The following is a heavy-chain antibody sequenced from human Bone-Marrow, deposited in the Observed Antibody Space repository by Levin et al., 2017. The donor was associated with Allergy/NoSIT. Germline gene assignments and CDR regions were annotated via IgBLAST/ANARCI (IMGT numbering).Heavy chain of an antibody. CDR3: AREGRQQQPYGMDV. CDR2: IFYSGTT. J-gene: IGHJ6*02. CDR1: GGSMRNYF. V-gene: IGHV4-59*01. Sequence: SQTLSLTCTVSGGSMRNYFWSWIRQPPGKGLEWIGFIFYSGTTNYNPSLKSRVTISLDTSKNHFSLKVTSVTAADTAIYYCAREGRQQQPYGMDVWGRGTTVTVSS. D-gene: IGHD6-13*01.